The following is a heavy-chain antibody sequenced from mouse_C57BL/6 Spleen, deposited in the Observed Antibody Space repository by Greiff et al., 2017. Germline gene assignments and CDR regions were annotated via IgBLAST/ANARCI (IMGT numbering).Heavy chain of an antibody. Sequence: QVQLQQPGAELVKPGASVKLSCKASGYTFTSYWMHWVKQRPGRGLEWIGRIDPNSGGTKYNEKFKSKATLTVDKPSSTAYMQLSSLTSEDSAVYYCARFYYGNYGYYAMDYWGQGTSVTGSS. J-gene: IGHJ4*01. CDR2: IDPNSGGT. V-gene: IGHV1-72*01. D-gene: IGHD2-1*01. CDR1: GYTFTSYW. CDR3: ARFYYGNYGYYAMDY.